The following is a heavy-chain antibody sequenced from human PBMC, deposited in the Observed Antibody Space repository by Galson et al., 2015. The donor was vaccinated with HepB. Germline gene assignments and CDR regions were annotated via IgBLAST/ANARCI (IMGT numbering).Heavy chain of an antibody. Sequence: SLRLSCAASGFTFSSYTMNWVRQAPGKGLESVSYISSTGTTMYYADSAKARFTISRDNAKNTLFLQMSSLRADDTALYYCARDRMVGPTVFDSWGQGALVAVSS. CDR3: ARDRMVGPTVFDS. D-gene: IGHD1-26*01. CDR2: ISSTGTTM. V-gene: IGHV3-48*04. CDR1: GFTFSSYT. J-gene: IGHJ4*02.